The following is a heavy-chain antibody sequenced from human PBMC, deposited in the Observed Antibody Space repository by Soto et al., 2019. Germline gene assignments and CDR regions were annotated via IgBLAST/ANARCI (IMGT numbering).Heavy chain of an antibody. CDR1: GGTFSSYA. Sequence: QVQLVQSGAEVKKPGSSVKVSCKASGGTFSSYAISWVRQAPGQGLEWMGGIIPIFGTANYAQKFQGRVTITADESTSTAYMELSSLRSEDPAVYYCARDAYYYDSSGYYYYFDYWGQGTLVTVSS. V-gene: IGHV1-69*12. CDR2: IIPIFGTA. CDR3: ARDAYYYDSSGYYYYFDY. J-gene: IGHJ4*02. D-gene: IGHD3-22*01.